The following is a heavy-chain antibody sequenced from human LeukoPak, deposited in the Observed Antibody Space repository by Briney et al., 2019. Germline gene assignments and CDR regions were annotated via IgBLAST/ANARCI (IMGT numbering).Heavy chain of an antibody. CDR3: AKVLSSGGHWFDY. CDR1: GFTFSSYA. Sequence: TGGSLRLSCAASGFTFSSYAMTWVRQAPGKGLEWVSGISSGGGSTYYAASMKGRFTISRDNSENTLYLQMNSLRAEDTAVYYCAKVLSSGGHWFDYWGQGSLVTVSS. D-gene: IGHD6-19*01. V-gene: IGHV3-23*01. CDR2: ISSGGGST. J-gene: IGHJ4*02.